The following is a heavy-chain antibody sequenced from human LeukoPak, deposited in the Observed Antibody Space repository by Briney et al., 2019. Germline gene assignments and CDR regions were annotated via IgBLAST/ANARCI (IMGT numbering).Heavy chain of an antibody. V-gene: IGHV3-23*01. CDR3: ARDLGWLHYAD. J-gene: IGHJ4*02. Sequence: GGSLRLSCAASGFTFSSYGMSWVRQAPGKGLEWVSGISGSGTITYYADSVKGRFTISRDNSKNTLYLQMNSLRADDTAIYYCARDLGWLHYADWGQGTLVTVSS. D-gene: IGHD5-12*01. CDR2: ISGSGTIT. CDR1: GFTFSSYG.